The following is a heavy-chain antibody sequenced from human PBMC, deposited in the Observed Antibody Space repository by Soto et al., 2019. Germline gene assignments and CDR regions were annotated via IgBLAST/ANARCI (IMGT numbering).Heavy chain of an antibody. J-gene: IGHJ4*02. CDR3: ARYYYESSGSRGFDQ. CDR1: GGSFSGYY. Sequence: QVQLQQWGAGLLKPSETLSLTCAVFGGSFSGYYWSWIRQPPGKGLEWIGEIKRRGSTNYNPSLKRRVTISIDTSKNQFSLKLSSVTAADTAVYYCARYYYESSGSRGFDQWGQGTLVTISS. V-gene: IGHV4-34*01. D-gene: IGHD3-22*01. CDR2: IKRRGST.